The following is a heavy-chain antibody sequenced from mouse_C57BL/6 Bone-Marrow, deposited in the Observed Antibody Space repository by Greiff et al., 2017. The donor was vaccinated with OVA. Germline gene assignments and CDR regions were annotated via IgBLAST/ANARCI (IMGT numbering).Heavy chain of an antibody. D-gene: IGHD3-1*01. Sequence: QVQLQQSGAELVKPGASVKLSCKASGYTFTSYWMPWVKQRPGQGLEWIGMIHPNSGSTNYNEKFKSKATLTVDKSSSTAYMQLSSLTSEDSAVYYCASLFTARATRDVYYAMDYWGQGTAVTVSA. V-gene: IGHV1-64*01. CDR2: IHPNSGST. J-gene: IGHJ4*01. CDR1: GYTFTSYW. CDR3: ASLFTARATRDVYYAMDY.